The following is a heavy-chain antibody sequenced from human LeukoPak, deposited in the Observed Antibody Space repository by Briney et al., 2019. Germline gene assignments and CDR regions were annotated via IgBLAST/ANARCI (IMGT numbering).Heavy chain of an antibody. Sequence: GGSLRLSCAASGFTFSSYAMSWVRQAPGKGLEWVSAISGSGGSTYYADSVKGRFTISRDNSKNTLYLQMNSLRAEDTAVYYCANDVESPGNFDYWGQGTLVTVSS. CDR1: GFTFSSYA. CDR2: ISGSGGST. J-gene: IGHJ4*02. CDR3: ANDVESPGNFDY. V-gene: IGHV3-23*01.